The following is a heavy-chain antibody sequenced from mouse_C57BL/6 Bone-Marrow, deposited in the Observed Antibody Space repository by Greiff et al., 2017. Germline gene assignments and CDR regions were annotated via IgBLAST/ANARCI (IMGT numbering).Heavy chain of an antibody. CDR3: ARRDYDSIGY. CDR1: GYTFTDHT. Sequence: VKLMESDAELVKPGASVKISCKVSGYTFTDHTIHWMKQRPEQGLEWIGYIYPRDGSTNYNEKFKSKATLTVDKSSSTAYMQLSSLTSEDSAVYYCARRDYDSIGYWGQGTTLTVSS. J-gene: IGHJ2*01. CDR2: IYPRDGST. D-gene: IGHD2-4*01. V-gene: IGHV1-78*01.